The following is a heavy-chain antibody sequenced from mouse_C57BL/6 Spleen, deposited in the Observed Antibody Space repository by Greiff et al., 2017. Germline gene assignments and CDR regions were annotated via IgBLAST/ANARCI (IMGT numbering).Heavy chain of an antibody. V-gene: IGHV7-4*01. CDR2: IRNKANGYTT. CDR3: VKALDDYEGPYAMDY. CDR1: GFTFTDYY. J-gene: IGHJ4*01. Sequence: EVKVVESGGGLVQPGASLRLSCAASGFTFTDYYMSWVRQPPGKAPEWLALIRNKANGYTTEYTASVKGRFTISRDNSQNILYLQMNTLRAEDSATYYCVKALDDYEGPYAMDYWGQGTSVTVSS. D-gene: IGHD2-4*01.